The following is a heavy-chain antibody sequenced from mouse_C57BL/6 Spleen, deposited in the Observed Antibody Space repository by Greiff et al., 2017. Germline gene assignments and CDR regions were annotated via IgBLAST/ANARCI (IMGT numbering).Heavy chain of an antibody. CDR3: ARRYYYGSSFYFDY. V-gene: IGHV1-42*01. D-gene: IGHD1-1*01. J-gene: IGHJ2*01. CDR1: GYSFTGYY. Sequence: VHVKQSGPELVKPGASVKISCKASGYSFTGYYMNWVKQSPEKSLEWIGEINPSTGGTTYNQKFKAKATLTVDKSSSTAYMQLKSLTSEDSAVYYCARRYYYGSSFYFDYWGQGTTLTVSS. CDR2: INPSTGGT.